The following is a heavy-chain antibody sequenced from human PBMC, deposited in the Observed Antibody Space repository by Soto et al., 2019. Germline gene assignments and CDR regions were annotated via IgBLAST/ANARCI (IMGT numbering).Heavy chain of an antibody. J-gene: IGHJ4*02. CDR1: GFTFSNAW. Sequence: GGSLRLSCAASGFTFSNAWMSWVRQAPGKGLEWVGRIKSKTDGGETDYAAPVKGRFTISRDDSKNTLYLQMNSLKTEDTAVYYCTAPLPYYYGSGSYYNWIDYWGQGTLVTVSS. CDR3: TAPLPYYYGSGSYYNWIDY. CDR2: IKSKTDGGET. V-gene: IGHV3-15*01. D-gene: IGHD3-10*01.